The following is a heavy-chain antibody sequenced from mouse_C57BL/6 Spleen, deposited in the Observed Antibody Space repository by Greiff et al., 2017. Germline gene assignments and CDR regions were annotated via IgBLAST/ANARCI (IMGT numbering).Heavy chain of an antibody. CDR2: INPGSGGT. CDR3: ASGSTMVTTGFAY. J-gene: IGHJ3*01. V-gene: IGHV1-54*01. CDR1: GYAFTNYL. Sequence: QVQLKESGAELVRPGTSVKVSCKASGYAFTNYLIEWVKQRPGQGLEWIGVINPGSGGTNYNEKFKGKATLTADKSSSTAYMQLSSLTSEESAVDFWASGSTMVTTGFAYWGQGTLVTVSA. D-gene: IGHD2-2*01.